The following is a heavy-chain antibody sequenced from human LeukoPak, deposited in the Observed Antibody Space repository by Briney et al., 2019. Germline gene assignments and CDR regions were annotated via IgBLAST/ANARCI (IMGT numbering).Heavy chain of an antibody. V-gene: IGHV3-53*05. J-gene: IGHJ4*02. Sequence: GGSLRLSCAASGFSIGNNYVTWVRQPPGKGLEWVSVIYTDGSTYYADSVKGRFIISRDSSKNTLYLQMNSLRAEDTAVYYCTDAVAGWGQGTLVTVSS. D-gene: IGHD4-23*01. CDR3: TDAVAG. CDR1: GFSIGNNY. CDR2: IYTDGST.